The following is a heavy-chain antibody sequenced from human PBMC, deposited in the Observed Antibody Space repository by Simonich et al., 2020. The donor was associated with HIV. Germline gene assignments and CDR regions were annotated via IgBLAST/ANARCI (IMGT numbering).Heavy chain of an antibody. J-gene: IGHJ4*02. CDR1: GFTFSGYG. Sequence: QVQLVESGGGVVQPGRSLRLSCAASGFTFSGYGMHWVRQAPAKGMGWLAVKRYDGNIKYYADSVKGRFTISRDNSKNTLYLQMNSLRAEDTAMYYCVRRFDYGGDYWGQGTLVTVSS. CDR3: VRRFDYGGDY. D-gene: IGHD4-17*01. V-gene: IGHV3-33*01. CDR2: KRYDGNIK.